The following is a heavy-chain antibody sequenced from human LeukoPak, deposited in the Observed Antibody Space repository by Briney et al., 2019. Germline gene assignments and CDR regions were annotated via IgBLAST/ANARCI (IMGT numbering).Heavy chain of an antibody. CDR2: ITGSGDDT. Sequence: GGSLRLSCAASGFTFNNYAMTWVRQAPGKGLEWVSAITGSGDDTFHADSVKDRFTISRDNSKNTLYLQMNSLRAEDTAVYYCAKGSASSRPYYFDFWGQEILVTVST. D-gene: IGHD6-19*01. CDR3: AKGSASSRPYYFDF. J-gene: IGHJ4*02. CDR1: GFTFNNYA. V-gene: IGHV3-23*01.